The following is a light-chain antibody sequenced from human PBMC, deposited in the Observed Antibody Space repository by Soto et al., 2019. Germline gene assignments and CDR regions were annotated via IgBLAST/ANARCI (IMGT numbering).Light chain of an antibody. CDR3: VSYTNSDSWV. J-gene: IGLJ3*02. CDR1: NTDIGAYSR. V-gene: IGLV2-14*03. Sequence: QSALTQPTSLSGSAGQSITISCTGTNTDIGAYSRVCWYQQHPGKVPKLMIYAVSNRPSGVSNRFSGSKSGNTASLTISGLLSEDEADYYCVSYTNSDSWVFGGGTKLTV. CDR2: AVS.